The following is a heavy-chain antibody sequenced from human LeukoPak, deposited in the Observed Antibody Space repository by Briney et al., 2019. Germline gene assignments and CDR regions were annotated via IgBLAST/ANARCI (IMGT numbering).Heavy chain of an antibody. J-gene: IGHJ5*02. CDR3: ARAEGEIYRRSGSNNWFDP. CDR1: GVSISSGSNY. CDR2: IYSSGST. Sequence: SETLFLTCSVSGVSISSGSNYWGWIRQPPGKTLEWIGSIYSSGSTYYNPSLKSRVIILIDTAKNHFSLNLSSVTAADTAVYYCARAEGEIYRRSGSNNWFDPWGQGTLVTVSS. V-gene: IGHV4-39*07. D-gene: IGHD3-10*01.